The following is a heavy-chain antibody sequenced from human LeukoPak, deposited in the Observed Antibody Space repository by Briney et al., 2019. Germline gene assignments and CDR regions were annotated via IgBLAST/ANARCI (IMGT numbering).Heavy chain of an antibody. CDR1: GFTFSDYD. D-gene: IGHD1-1*01. J-gene: IGHJ4*02. CDR2: IGTAGDT. Sequence: PGGSLRLSCAASGFTFSDYDMHWVRQATGKGLEWVSAIGTAGDTYYTGSVKGRFTISRENAKNSLSLQMNSLRAGDTAVYYRARVAKERVGGVYYFDYWGQGTLVTISS. CDR3: ARVAKERVGGVYYFDY. V-gene: IGHV3-13*01.